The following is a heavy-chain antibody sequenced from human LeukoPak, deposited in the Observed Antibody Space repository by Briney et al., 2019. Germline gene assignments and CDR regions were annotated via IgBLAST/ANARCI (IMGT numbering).Heavy chain of an antibody. D-gene: IGHD5-24*01. V-gene: IGHV4-34*01. CDR3: ARGGRDGYNTN. CDR2: IDHSGST. Sequence: SETLSLTCAVYGGSFSGYYWSWIRQPPGKGLEWIGEIDHSGSTNYNPSLKSRVTISVDTSKNQFSLKLSSVTAADTAVYYCARGGRDGYNTNWGQGTLVTVSS. CDR1: GGSFSGYY. J-gene: IGHJ4*02.